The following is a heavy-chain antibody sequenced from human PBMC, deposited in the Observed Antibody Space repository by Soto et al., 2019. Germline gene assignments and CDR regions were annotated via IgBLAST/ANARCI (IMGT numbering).Heavy chain of an antibody. CDR3: ARIKCGLKYYNGMDV. V-gene: IGHV1-2*02. Sequence: QVQLVQSGAEVKKSGASVKVSCKPSGYSFSDYFIQWVRQAPGQGLEWVAWINPKTAATNYAKKFQGRVSLTWDTSSTTAYMELTRLSPDETAGYYCARIKCGLKYYNGMDVWGQGTTFIVSS. CDR2: INPKTAAT. CDR1: GYSFSDYF. D-gene: IGHD2-21*01. J-gene: IGHJ6*02.